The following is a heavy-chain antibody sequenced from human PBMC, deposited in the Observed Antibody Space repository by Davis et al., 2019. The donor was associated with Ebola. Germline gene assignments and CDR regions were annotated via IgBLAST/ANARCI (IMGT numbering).Heavy chain of an antibody. CDR3: ARDRSDEASDI. CDR2: IWYDGSNK. J-gene: IGHJ3*02. V-gene: IGHV3-33*01. CDR1: GLTFSSYG. D-gene: IGHD1-14*01. Sequence: GGSLRLSCTASGLTFSSYGMPWVPQETGKGLEWVAVIWYDGSNKYYADPVKGRFTISRDNAKNSLYLQMNSLRADDTALYYCARDRSDEASDIWGPGTMVTVSS.